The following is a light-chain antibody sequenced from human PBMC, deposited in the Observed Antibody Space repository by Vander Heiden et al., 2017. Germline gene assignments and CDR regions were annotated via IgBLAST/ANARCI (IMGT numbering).Light chain of an antibody. J-gene: IGKJ1*01. CDR2: KAS. CDR3: QQYNSYWT. CDR1: QSISSW. Sequence: DIQMPQSPSTLSASVGDRVTITCRASQSISSWLAWYQQKPGKAPKPLIYKASSLESGVPSRFSGSGSGTEFTLTISSLQPDDIATYYCQQYNSYWTFGQGTKVEIK. V-gene: IGKV1-5*03.